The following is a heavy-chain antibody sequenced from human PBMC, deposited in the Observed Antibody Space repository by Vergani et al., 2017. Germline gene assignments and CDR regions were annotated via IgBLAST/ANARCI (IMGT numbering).Heavy chain of an antibody. J-gene: IGHJ4*03. CDR1: GYSISSGYY. Sequence: QVQLQESGPGLVKPSETLSLTCAVSGYSISSGYYWGWIRQPPGKGLEWIGSIYHSGSPYYNPSLKSRVTISVDTSKNQFSLKLISLTAADTAVYYCARLFEAETKLRCFGEWFDVWGQGTLVTVSS. V-gene: IGHV4-38-2*01. D-gene: IGHD3-10*01. CDR2: IYHSGSP. CDR3: ARLFEAETKLRCFGEWFDV.